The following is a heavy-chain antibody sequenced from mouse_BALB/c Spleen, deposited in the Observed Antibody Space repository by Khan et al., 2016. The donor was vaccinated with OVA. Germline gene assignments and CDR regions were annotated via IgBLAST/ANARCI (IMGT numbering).Heavy chain of an antibody. CDR3: ATHLTGSFAY. J-gene: IGHJ3*01. D-gene: IGHD4-1*01. Sequence: VQLKESGGDLVKSGGSLKLSCAASGFTFSPYSMSWVRQTPDKRLEWVATISSDGDYTYYPDSVKGRFSISRDNAKNTLYLQMSTLKSEDTAMYYCATHLTGSFAYWGQGTLVTVSA. V-gene: IGHV5-6*01. CDR1: GFTFSPYS. CDR2: ISSDGDYT.